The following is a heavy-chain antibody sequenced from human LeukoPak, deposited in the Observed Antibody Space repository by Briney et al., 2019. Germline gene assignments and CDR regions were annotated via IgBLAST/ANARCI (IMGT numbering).Heavy chain of an antibody. CDR2: FSGGGGGT. D-gene: IGHD3-16*01. Sequence: PGGSLRLSCAASGFTFSDYYMSWARQAPGKGLEWVSAFSGGGGGTYYADSAKGRFTISRDNSKNTLSLQMDSLRAEDTAVYYCAKGRQEAGGSDAFDIWGQGTMVTVSS. CDR1: GFTFSDYY. CDR3: AKGRQEAGGSDAFDI. J-gene: IGHJ3*02. V-gene: IGHV3-23*01.